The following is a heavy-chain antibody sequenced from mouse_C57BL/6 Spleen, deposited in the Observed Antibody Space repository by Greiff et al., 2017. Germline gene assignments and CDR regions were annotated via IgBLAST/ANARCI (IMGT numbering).Heavy chain of an antibody. D-gene: IGHD3-3*01. CDR2: ISSGSSTI. Sequence: EVHLVESGGGLVKPGGSLKLSCAASGFTFSDYGMHWVRQAPEKGLEWVAYISSGSSTIYYADTVKGRFTISRDNAKNTLFLQMTSLRSEDTAMYYCARGLGSYFDYWGQGTTLTVSS. CDR1: GFTFSDYG. V-gene: IGHV5-17*01. CDR3: ARGLGSYFDY. J-gene: IGHJ2*01.